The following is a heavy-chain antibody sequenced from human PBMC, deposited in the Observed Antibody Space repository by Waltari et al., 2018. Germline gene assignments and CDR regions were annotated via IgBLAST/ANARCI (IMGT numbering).Heavy chain of an antibody. Sequence: QVQLQESGPGLVKPSETLSLSCDVSGYSISRGYYWGWPRQPPGKGLEWVGSKYHSGSTYYSPSLKSRVTISLDTSNNRFSLDLTSVTAADTAVYYCARERHCTSATCLEEFDYWGQGALVTVSS. V-gene: IGHV4-38-2*01. CDR3: ARERHCTSATCLEEFDY. D-gene: IGHD2-8*02. CDR2: KYHSGST. CDR1: GYSISRGYY. J-gene: IGHJ4*02.